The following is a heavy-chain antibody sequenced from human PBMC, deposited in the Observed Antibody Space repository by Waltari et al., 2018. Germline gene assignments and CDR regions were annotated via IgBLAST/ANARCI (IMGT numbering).Heavy chain of an antibody. Sequence: QVQLQESGPGLVKPSETLSLTCTVSGGSTSSYYWSWIRQPPGKGLEWIGYIYTSGSTNYNPSLKSRVTISVDTSKNQFSLKLSSVTAADTAVYYCARGVRRQWLAWGDWDDAFDIWGQGTMVTVSS. V-gene: IGHV4-4*09. CDR2: IYTSGST. D-gene: IGHD6-19*01. CDR3: ARGVRRQWLAWGDWDDAFDI. CDR1: GGSTSSYY. J-gene: IGHJ3*02.